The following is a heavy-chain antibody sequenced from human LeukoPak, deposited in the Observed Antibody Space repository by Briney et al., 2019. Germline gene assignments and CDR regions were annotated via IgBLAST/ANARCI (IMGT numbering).Heavy chain of an antibody. CDR3: ARDAPTYCGGDCYSD. Sequence: GGSLRPSCAASGFTFSSYWMSWVRQAPGKGLEWVANIKQDGSEKYYVDSVKGRFTISRDNAKNSLYLQMNSLRAEDTAVYYCARDAPTYCGGDCYSDWGQGTLVTVSS. CDR2: IKQDGSEK. V-gene: IGHV3-7*01. D-gene: IGHD2-21*02. J-gene: IGHJ4*02. CDR1: GFTFSSYW.